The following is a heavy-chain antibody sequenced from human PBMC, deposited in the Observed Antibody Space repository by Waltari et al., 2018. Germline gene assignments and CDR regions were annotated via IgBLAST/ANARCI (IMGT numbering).Heavy chain of an antibody. CDR3: ARDQWFAFDI. CDR2: IMTDGSEE. J-gene: IGHJ3*02. D-gene: IGHD3-22*01. V-gene: IGHV3-7*01. CDR1: GFTLSRYW. Sequence: EVQLVESGGGLVQPGGYLRLSCAASGFTLSRYWMSWVRQAPGKGPEWVANIMTDGSEEYYVDSVRGRFTISRDNAKNSLYLQMNSLRPEDTAVYYCARDQWFAFDIWGHGTMVTVSS.